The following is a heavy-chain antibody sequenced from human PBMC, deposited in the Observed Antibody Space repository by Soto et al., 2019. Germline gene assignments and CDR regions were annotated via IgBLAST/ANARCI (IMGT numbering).Heavy chain of an antibody. CDR3: ARGVVVVPAAIKRGYYDSSGYYPRNYYYGMDV. D-gene: IGHD3-22*01. J-gene: IGHJ6*02. CDR1: GPPFTSSA. Sequence: SVKVSCKASGPPFTSSAISWVRQAPGQGLEWMGGTMPIFGTANYAQKFQGRVTITADKSTSTAYMELSSLRSEDTAVYYCARGVVVVPAAIKRGYYDSSGYYPRNYYYGMDVWGQGTTVTVSS. CDR2: TMPIFGTA. V-gene: IGHV1-69*06.